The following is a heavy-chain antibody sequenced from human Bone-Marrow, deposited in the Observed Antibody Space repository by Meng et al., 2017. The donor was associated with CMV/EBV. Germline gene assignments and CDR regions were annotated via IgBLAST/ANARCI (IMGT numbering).Heavy chain of an antibody. D-gene: IGHD3-9*01. Sequence: SVKVSCKASGGTFSSYAISWVRQAPGQGLEWMGGIIPIFGTTNYAQKFQGRVTITTDESTSTAYMELSSLRSEDTAVYYCARVRRVRYFDLDYYYGMDVWGQGTTVTGSS. CDR3: ARVRRVRYFDLDYYYGMDV. V-gene: IGHV1-69*05. CDR1: GGTFSSYA. J-gene: IGHJ6*01. CDR2: IIPIFGTT.